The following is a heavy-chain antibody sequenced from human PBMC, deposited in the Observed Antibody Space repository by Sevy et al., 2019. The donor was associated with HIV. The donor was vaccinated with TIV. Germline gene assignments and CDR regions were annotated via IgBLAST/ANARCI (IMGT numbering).Heavy chain of an antibody. CDR2: ISSSSSYI. CDR3: ARGGKIAVAGKGN. CDR1: GFTFSSYS. Sequence: GGSLRLSCAASGFTFSSYSMNWVRQAPGKGLEWVSSISSSSSYIYYADSVKGRFTISRDNAKNSLYLQMNSLGAEDTAVYYCARGGKIAVAGKGNWGQGTLVTVSS. J-gene: IGHJ4*02. V-gene: IGHV3-21*01. D-gene: IGHD6-19*01.